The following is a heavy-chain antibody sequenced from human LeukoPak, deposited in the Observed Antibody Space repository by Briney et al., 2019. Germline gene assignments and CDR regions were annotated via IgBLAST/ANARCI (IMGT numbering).Heavy chain of an antibody. CDR3: ARRPRSSGSHDGPSGLDY. D-gene: IGHD1-26*01. J-gene: IGHJ4*02. Sequence: GSLRLSCEGSGFTFSDYWMHWIRQPPGKGLEWIGETSQSGSTNYNPSLKSRVTISADTSKNQFSVKLSSVTAADTAMYYCARRPRSSGSHDGPSGLDYWGQGNLVTVSS. CDR2: TSQSGST. CDR1: GFTFSDYW. V-gene: IGHV4-34*01.